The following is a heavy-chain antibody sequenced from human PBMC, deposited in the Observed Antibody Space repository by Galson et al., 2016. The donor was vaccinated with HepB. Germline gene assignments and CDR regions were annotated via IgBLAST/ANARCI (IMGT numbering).Heavy chain of an antibody. J-gene: IGHJ5*02. CDR1: GFTFSEYY. V-gene: IGHV3-11*06. CDR2: ISSTSTST. Sequence: SLRLSCAASGFTFSEYYLIWLRQAPGKGLEWHSYISSTSTSTNYADSVRGRFTIFRDNSKNSVFRQMNSLKAEDTAIYYCAISGNWYDVPRWFDPWGQGTLVTVSS. CDR3: AISGNWYDVPRWFDP. D-gene: IGHD1-1*01.